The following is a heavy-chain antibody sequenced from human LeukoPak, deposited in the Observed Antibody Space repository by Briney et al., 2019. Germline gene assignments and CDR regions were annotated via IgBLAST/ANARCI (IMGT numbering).Heavy chain of an antibody. Sequence: SVDVSCKASGGTFSSYSISWVQQAPGQGLDWMGRIIPILGIANYAQKFQGRVTITADKSTSTAYMELGSLRFEDTAVYYCASGSRAGLYLFDYWGQGTLVTVSS. CDR2: IIPILGIA. CDR3: ASGSRAGLYLFDY. D-gene: IGHD3-16*02. V-gene: IGHV1-69*02. CDR1: GGTFSSYS. J-gene: IGHJ4*02.